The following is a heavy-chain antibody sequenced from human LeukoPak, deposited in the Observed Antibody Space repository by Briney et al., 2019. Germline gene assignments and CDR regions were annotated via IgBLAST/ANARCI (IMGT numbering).Heavy chain of an antibody. CDR3: ATRGYFDY. Sequence: GGSLRLSCSASVFTFSSYAMHWARQAPGKGLEWVSVIYSGGSAYYADSVKGRFTISRDNSKNTLYLQMNSLRAEDTAVYHCATRGYFDYWGQGTLVTVSS. CDR1: VFTFSSYA. V-gene: IGHV3-53*01. J-gene: IGHJ4*02. D-gene: IGHD3-10*01. CDR2: IYSGGSA.